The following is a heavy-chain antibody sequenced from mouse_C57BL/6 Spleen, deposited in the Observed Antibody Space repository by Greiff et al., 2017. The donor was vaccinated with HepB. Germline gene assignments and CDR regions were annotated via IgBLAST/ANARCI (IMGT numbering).Heavy chain of an antibody. CDR2: ISNGGGST. V-gene: IGHV5-12*01. CDR3: ARHDGYYGFAY. J-gene: IGHJ3*01. Sequence: EVQVVESGGGLVQPGGSLKLSCAASGFTFSDYYMYWVRQTPEKRLEWVAYISNGGGSTYYPDTVKGRFTISRDNAKNTLYLQMSRLKSEDTAMYYCARHDGYYGFAYWGQGTLVTVSA. CDR1: GFTFSDYY. D-gene: IGHD2-3*01.